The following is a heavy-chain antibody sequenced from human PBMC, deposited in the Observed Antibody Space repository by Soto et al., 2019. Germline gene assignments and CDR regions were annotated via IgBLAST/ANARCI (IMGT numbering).Heavy chain of an antibody. Sequence: ASVKVSCKASGYTFTGYYMHWVRQAPGQGLEWMGWINPNSGGTNYAQKFQGRVTMTRDTSVSTAYMELSRLRSDDTAVYYCARVNWNYVNWFDPWGQGTLVTVSS. CDR3: ARVNWNYVNWFDP. CDR1: GYTFTGYY. CDR2: INPNSGGT. V-gene: IGHV1-2*02. D-gene: IGHD1-7*01. J-gene: IGHJ5*02.